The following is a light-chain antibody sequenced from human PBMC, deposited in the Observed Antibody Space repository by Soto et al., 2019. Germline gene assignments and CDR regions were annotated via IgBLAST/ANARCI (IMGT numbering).Light chain of an antibody. CDR1: TIDVDSSNY. CDR3: CSYAAAFYV. J-gene: IGLJ1*01. Sequence: QSALTQPPSASGSPGQSVTISCTGPTIDVDSSNYVSWYQQHPGQAPKLMIYDVSERPSGVPDRFSGSKSGSTASLTISGLQAEDEADYYCCSYAAAFYVFGRETKVTVL. V-gene: IGLV2-11*01. CDR2: DVS.